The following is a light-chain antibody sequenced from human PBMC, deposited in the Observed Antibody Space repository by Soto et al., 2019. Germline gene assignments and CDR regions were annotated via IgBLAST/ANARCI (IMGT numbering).Light chain of an antibody. CDR3: QQYGSSSWT. CDR1: KSVSSSY. Sequence: EIVLTQSPGTLSLSPGARATLSCRASKSVSSSYLAWYQQKPGQAPRLLIYGASSRATGIPDRFSGSVSGTDFTLTISRLEPEDFAVYYCQQYGSSSWTFGQGTKVEIK. CDR2: GAS. J-gene: IGKJ1*01. V-gene: IGKV3-20*01.